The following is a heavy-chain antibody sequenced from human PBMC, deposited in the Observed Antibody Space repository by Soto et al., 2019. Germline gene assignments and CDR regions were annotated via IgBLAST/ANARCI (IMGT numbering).Heavy chain of an antibody. CDR3: ARRAPDYGDYYYYYYMDV. D-gene: IGHD4-17*01. CDR2: IYYSGST. J-gene: IGHJ6*03. Sequence: SETLSLTCTVSGGSISSSSYYWGWIRQPPGKGLEWIGSIYYSGSTYYNPSLKGRVTISVDTSKNQFSRKLSSVTAADTAVYYCARRAPDYGDYYYYYYMDVWGKGTTVTVSS. CDR1: GGSISSSSYY. V-gene: IGHV4-39*01.